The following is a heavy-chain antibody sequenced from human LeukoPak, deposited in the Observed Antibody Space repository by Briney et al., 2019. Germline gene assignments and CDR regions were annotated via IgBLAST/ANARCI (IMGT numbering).Heavy chain of an antibody. CDR1: GYTFTSYY. CDR3: ARDHGGLVAARRLYNWFDP. V-gene: IGHV1-46*01. CDR2: INPSGGST. D-gene: IGHD2-15*01. J-gene: IGHJ5*02. Sequence: GASVKVSCKASGYTFTSYYMHLVRQAPGQGLEWMGIINPSGGSTSYAQKFQGRVTMTRDTSTSTVYMELSSLRSEDTAVYYCARDHGGLVAARRLYNWFDPWGQGTLVTVSS.